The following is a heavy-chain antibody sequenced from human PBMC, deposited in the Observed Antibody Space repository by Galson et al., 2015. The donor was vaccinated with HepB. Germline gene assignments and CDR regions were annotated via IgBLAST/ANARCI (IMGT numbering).Heavy chain of an antibody. V-gene: IGHV3-23*01. D-gene: IGHD3-10*01. J-gene: IGHJ4*02. CDR2: ISGSGGST. Sequence: SLRLSCAASGFTFSSYAMSWVRQAPGKGLEWVSAISGSGGSTYYADSVKGRFTISRDNSKNTLYLQMNSLRAEDTAVYYCAKGRHGFGEFISFDYWGQGTLVTVSS. CDR3: AKGRHGFGEFISFDY. CDR1: GFTFSSYA.